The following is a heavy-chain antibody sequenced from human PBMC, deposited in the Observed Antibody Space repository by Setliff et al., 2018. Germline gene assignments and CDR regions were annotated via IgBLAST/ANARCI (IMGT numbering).Heavy chain of an antibody. CDR3: ARDYYDSSGRSYYFDY. V-gene: IGHV1-69*13. CDR2: IIPIFGTA. J-gene: IGHJ4*02. D-gene: IGHD3-22*01. CDR1: GYTFSNYG. Sequence: ASVKVSCKASGYTFSNYGVTWVRQAPGQGLEWMGGIIPIFGTANYAQKFQGRVTITADESTSTAYMELSSLRSEDTAVYYCARDYYDSSGRSYYFDYWGQGTQVTVSS.